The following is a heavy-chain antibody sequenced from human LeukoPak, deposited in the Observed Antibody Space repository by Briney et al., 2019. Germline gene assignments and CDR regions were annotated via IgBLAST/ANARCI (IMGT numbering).Heavy chain of an antibody. J-gene: IGHJ4*02. CDR3: ARGPLYYDILTGYFPPHFDY. CDR1: GGSISDSFDHY. V-gene: IGHV4-4*02. Sequence: SETLSLTCVVSGGSISDSFDHYWSWVRQPPGKGLEWIGEINHSGSTNYNPSLKSRVTISVDTSKNQFSLKLSSVTAADTAVYYCARGPLYYDILTGYFPPHFDYWGQGTLVTVSS. D-gene: IGHD3-9*01. CDR2: INHSGST.